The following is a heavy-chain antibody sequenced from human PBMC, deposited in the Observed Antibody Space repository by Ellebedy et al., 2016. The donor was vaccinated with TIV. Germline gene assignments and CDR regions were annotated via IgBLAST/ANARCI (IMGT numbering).Heavy chain of an antibody. D-gene: IGHD3-10*01. J-gene: IGHJ6*02. V-gene: IGHV1-8*01. CDR2: MNPNSGNT. Sequence: ASVKVSXXASGYTFTSYDINWVRQATGQGLESMGWMNPNSGNTGYAQSFQGRVTMTRVTSTSTAYMELSSLRSEDTAIYYCTRTMVRGRPDMDVWGQGTTVTVSS. CDR1: GYTFTSYD. CDR3: TRTMVRGRPDMDV.